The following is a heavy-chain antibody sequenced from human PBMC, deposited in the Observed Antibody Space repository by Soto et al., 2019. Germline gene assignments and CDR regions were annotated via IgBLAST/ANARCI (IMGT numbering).Heavy chain of an antibody. CDR1: GFNFANYA. V-gene: IGHV3-49*02. J-gene: IGHJ4*02. CDR3: TRYYYESSGYYVY. Sequence: LRLSCTGSGFNFANYALTWVRQAPGKGLEWVGFIRGETNGGTADYAASLKGRITISRDDSKSIAYLEINSLQTEDTAVYYCTRYYYESSGYYVYWGQGTLVTVSS. CDR2: IRGETNGGTA. D-gene: IGHD3-22*01.